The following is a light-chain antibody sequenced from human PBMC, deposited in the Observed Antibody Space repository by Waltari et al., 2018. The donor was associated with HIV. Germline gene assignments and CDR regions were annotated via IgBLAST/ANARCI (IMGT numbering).Light chain of an antibody. Sequence: QSVLTQPPSVSGAPGQRVTISCTGTTSNIGAGYDVHWYQQLPGTAPKLLVFGNTDRPSGVPDRFADSKSGTSASLAITGLQAGDEGDYYCQAYDNALSGSLFGGGTKVTVL. CDR3: QAYDNALSGSL. J-gene: IGLJ2*01. CDR2: GNT. CDR1: TSNIGAGYD. V-gene: IGLV1-40*01.